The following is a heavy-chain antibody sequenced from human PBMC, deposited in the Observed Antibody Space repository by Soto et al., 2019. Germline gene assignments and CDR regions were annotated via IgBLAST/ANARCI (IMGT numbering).Heavy chain of an antibody. CDR3: ARTYCAADCPRRDFDY. CDR1: GYILSSYN. V-gene: IGHV1-46*01. J-gene: IGHJ4*02. Sequence: ASVKVSCKASGYILSSYNMHWVRQAPGQGLEWMGMINPSGGRTSYAQKFHDRVTMTRDTSTNTVYMELSSLRSDDTAVYYCARTYCAADCPRRDFDYGGQ. D-gene: IGHD2-21*02. CDR2: INPSGGRT.